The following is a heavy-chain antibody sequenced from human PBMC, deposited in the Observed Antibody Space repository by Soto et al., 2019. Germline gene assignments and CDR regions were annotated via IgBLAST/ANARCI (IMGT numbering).Heavy chain of an antibody. CDR3: ARAYAGKIGNAPDL. V-gene: IGHV3-23*01. D-gene: IGHD2-2*01. Sequence: PXGSLRLPCLASCVTCTSYAMSWVRQGPGKGLGCVSTIIDASGSAYYVDSVKGRFTISRDNSKKTLYLQMNSLRAEDSAVYYCARAYAGKIGNAPDLCGRRTRVTV. J-gene: IGHJ3*01. CDR2: IIDASGSA. CDR1: CVTCTSYA.